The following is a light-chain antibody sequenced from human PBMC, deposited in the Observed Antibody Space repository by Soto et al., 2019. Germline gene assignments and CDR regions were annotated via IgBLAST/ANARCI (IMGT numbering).Light chain of an antibody. Sequence: IQLTQSPSSLSASVGDRVTITCRASQGISSYLAWYQQKPGKAPKLLIYAASTLQSGVPSRFSGSGSGTDFTLTISSLQTEDFATYYCQQLNSYPRTFGQGTKLEIK. CDR1: QGISSY. CDR3: QQLNSYPRT. CDR2: AAS. V-gene: IGKV1-9*01. J-gene: IGKJ2*01.